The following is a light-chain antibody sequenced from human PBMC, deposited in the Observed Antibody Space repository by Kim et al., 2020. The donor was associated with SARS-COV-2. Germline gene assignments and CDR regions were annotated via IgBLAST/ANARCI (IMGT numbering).Light chain of an antibody. CDR3: QHYNSYSPWT. CDR2: KAS. J-gene: IGKJ1*01. Sequence: SVGDRVTITCRASQTISSWLAWYQQQPGKAPNLLIYKASSLETGVPSRFSGSGSGTEFTLPISSLQPDDFATYYCQHYNSYSPWTFGQGTKVDIK. CDR1: QTISSW. V-gene: IGKV1-5*03.